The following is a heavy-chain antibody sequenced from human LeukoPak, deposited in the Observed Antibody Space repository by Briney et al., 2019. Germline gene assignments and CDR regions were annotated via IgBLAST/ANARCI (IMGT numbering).Heavy chain of an antibody. V-gene: IGHV4-30-2*01. CDR1: GGSINDGGYS. CDR3: TRDLKWSYDNRQDVFGI. D-gene: IGHD3-22*01. CDR2: IYHSGST. J-gene: IGHJ3*02. Sequence: PSETLSLTCAVSGGSINDGGYSWTWIRQPPGKGLEWIGYIYHSGSTYYNPSLKSRVTISVDRSKNEFSLKLSSVTAADTAVYYCTRDLKWSYDNRQDVFGIWGQGTMVTVSS.